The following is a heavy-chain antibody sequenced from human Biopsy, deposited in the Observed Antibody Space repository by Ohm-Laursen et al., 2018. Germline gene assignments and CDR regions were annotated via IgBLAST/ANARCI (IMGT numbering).Heavy chain of an antibody. D-gene: IGHD1-26*01. CDR2: FDREERKT. CDR3: ARWETTLGRSLDS. Sequence: SVKVSCKVSGYTLTELSIHWVRQTGGKGLEWMGGFDREERKTVYAEKFQGRVTMTEDTSTDTVYMELTSLTSDDTAVYFCARWETTLGRSLDSWGQGTLVAVSS. V-gene: IGHV1-24*01. J-gene: IGHJ4*02. CDR1: GYTLTELS.